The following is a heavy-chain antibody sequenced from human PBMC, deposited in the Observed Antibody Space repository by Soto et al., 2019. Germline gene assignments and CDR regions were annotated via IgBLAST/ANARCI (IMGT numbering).Heavy chain of an antibody. D-gene: IGHD6-13*01. Sequence: TSETLSLTCSVSGGSVSSGSYYWSWIRRPPGKGLEWIGYIYYSGSTNYNPSLKSRVTISVDTSKNQFSLKLSSVTAADMAVYYCARDPSESAPAAGPFDPWGQGTLVTVSS. CDR2: IYYSGST. V-gene: IGHV4-61*01. CDR1: GGSVSSGSYY. J-gene: IGHJ5*02. CDR3: ARDPSESAPAAGPFDP.